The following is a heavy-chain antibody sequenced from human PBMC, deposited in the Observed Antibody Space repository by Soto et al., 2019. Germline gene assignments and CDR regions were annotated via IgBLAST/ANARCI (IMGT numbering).Heavy chain of an antibody. CDR3: ARIRRMYYYDSSGSSDYYFDY. Sequence: EVQLVQSGAEVKKPGESLKISCKGSGYSFTSYWIGWVRQMPGKGLEWMGIIYPGDSDTRYSPSFQGQVTISADKSISTAYLQWSSLKASDTAMYYCARIRRMYYYDSSGSSDYYFDYWGQGTLVTVSS. D-gene: IGHD3-22*01. CDR1: GYSFTSYW. CDR2: IYPGDSDT. V-gene: IGHV5-51*01. J-gene: IGHJ4*02.